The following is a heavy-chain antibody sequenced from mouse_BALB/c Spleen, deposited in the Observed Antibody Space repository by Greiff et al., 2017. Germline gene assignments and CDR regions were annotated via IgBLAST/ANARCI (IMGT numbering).Heavy chain of an antibody. J-gene: IGHJ4*01. Sequence: QVQLQQSGAELARPGASVKLSCKASGYTFTSYWMQWVKQRPGQGLEWIGAIYPGDGDTRYTQKFKGKATLTADKSSSTAYMQLSSLASEDSAVYYCARSGQLGLREAMDYWGQGTTVTDSS. CDR2: IYPGDGDT. D-gene: IGHD3-2*01. CDR3: ARSGQLGLREAMDY. V-gene: IGHV1-87*01. CDR1: GYTFTSYW.